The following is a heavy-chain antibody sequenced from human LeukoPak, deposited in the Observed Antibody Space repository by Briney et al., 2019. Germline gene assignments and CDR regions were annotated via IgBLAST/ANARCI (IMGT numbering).Heavy chain of an antibody. CDR1: GFTFSSYA. J-gene: IGHJ4*02. CDR2: ISYDGSNK. V-gene: IGHV3-30*04. CDR3: AREATYCSGGSCYQF. Sequence: PGGSLRLSCAASGFTFSSYAMHWVRQAPGKGLEWVAVISYDGSNKYYADSVKGRFTISRDNSKNTLYLQMNSLRAEDTAVYYCAREATYCSGGSCYQFWGQGTLVTVSS. D-gene: IGHD2-15*01.